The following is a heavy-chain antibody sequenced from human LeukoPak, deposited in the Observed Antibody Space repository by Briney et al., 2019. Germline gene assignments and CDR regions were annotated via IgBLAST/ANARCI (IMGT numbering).Heavy chain of an antibody. J-gene: IGHJ4*02. CDR2: ISISSSTI. V-gene: IGHV3-48*02. CDR3: ARGETAVTSYLHF. D-gene: IGHD4-17*01. Sequence: PGGSLRLSCAASGFTFSSYAMNWVRQAPGKGLEWLSYISISSSTIYYADSVKGRFTISRDNAKKTLFLQMNSLRDEDTAVYYCARGETAVTSYLHFWGQGTLVTVSS. CDR1: GFTFSSYA.